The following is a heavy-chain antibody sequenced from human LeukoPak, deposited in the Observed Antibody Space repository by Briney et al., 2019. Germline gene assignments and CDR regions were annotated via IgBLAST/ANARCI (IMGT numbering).Heavy chain of an antibody. CDR2: ISGSGGST. V-gene: IGHV3-23*01. D-gene: IGHD2-2*01. CDR3: ARGYCSSTSCPYGY. CDR1: GFTFSSYA. Sequence: GGSLRLSCAASGFTFSSYAMSWVRQAPGKGLEWVSAISGSGGSTYYADSVKGRFTISRDNSKNTLYLQMNSLRAEDTAVYYCARGYCSSTSCPYGYWGQGTLVTVSS. J-gene: IGHJ4*02.